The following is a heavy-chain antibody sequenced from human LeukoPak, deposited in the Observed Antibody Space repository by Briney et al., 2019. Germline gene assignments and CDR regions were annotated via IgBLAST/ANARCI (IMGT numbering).Heavy chain of an antibody. J-gene: IGHJ4*02. CDR3: VGSTGYSSGWYPPFDY. D-gene: IGHD6-19*01. Sequence: SETLSLTCTVSGGSISNSYWTWIRQPAGKGLEWIGRIYTSGSTNYNPSLKSRVTISVDTSKNQFSLKLSSVTAADTAVYYCVGSTGYSSGWYPPFDYWGQGTLVTVSS. CDR1: GGSISNSY. V-gene: IGHV4-4*07. CDR2: IYTSGST.